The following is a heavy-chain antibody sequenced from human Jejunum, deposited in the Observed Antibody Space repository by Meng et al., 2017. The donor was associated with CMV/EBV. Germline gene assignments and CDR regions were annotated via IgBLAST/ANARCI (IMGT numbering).Heavy chain of an antibody. D-gene: IGHD7-27*01. Sequence: VSCKASAYTFNHFYLHWVRQAPGQGLEWMGWVNPNNGGTDYAQKFQGRVIMTSDTSISTVYMELSRLTFDDTAVYYCARGPWGFDLWGQGTLVTVSS. CDR2: VNPNNGGT. CDR3: ARGPWGFDL. CDR1: AYTFNHFY. V-gene: IGHV1-2*02. J-gene: IGHJ4*02.